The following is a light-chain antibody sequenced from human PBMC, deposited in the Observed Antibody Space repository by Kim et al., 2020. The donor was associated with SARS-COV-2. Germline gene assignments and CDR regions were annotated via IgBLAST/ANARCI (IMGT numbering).Light chain of an antibody. CDR2: QDN. J-gene: IGLJ3*02. V-gene: IGLV3-1*01. CDR1: ELVDKY. Sequence: SYELTQPPSVSVSPGQTASITCSGDELVDKYACWYQQKPGQSPVLVIYQDNKRPSEIPERFSGSNSGNTATLTISGTQAMDEADYYCQAWDGNTAVFGGGTQLTVL. CDR3: QAWDGNTAV.